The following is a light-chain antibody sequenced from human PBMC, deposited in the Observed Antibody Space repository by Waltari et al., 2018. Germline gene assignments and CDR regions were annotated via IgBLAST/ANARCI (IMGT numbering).Light chain of an antibody. CDR2: GPS. J-gene: IGKJ2*01. V-gene: IGKV3-20*01. CDR3: QQYGSSPYT. Sequence: EIVLTQSPGTLSLSPGERATLSCRASQSVRSSSLAWYQQKPGQAPRPLIYGPSSRATGIPDRFSGSGSGTDFTLTISRLEPEDFAVYYCQQYGSSPYTFGQGTKLEIK. CDR1: QSVRSSS.